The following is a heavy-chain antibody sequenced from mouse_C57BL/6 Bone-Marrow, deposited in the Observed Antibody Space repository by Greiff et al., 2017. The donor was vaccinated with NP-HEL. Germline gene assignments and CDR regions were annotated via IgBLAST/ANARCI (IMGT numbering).Heavy chain of an antibody. CDR1: GYTFTSYD. V-gene: IGHV1-85*01. J-gene: IGHJ3*01. D-gene: IGHD2-5*01. CDR3: ARSYYSNFAWFAY. CDR2: IYPRDGST. Sequence: VQLQQSGPELVKPGASVKLSCKASGYTFTSYDINWVKQRPGQGLEWIGWIYPRDGSTKYNEKFKGKATLTVDTSSSTAYLELHSLTSEDSAVYFCARSYYSNFAWFAYWGQGTLVTVSA.